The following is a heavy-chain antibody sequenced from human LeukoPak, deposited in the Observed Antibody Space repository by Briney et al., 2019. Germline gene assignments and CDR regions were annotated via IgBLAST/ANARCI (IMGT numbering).Heavy chain of an antibody. V-gene: IGHV4-34*01. Sequence: SETLSLTCAVYGGSFSGYYWSWLRQPPGKGLEWIGEINHSGSTNYNPSLKSRVTISVDTSKNQFSLKLSSVTAADTAVYYCARGRCSSTSCYRSRTYYYYYGMDVWGQGTTVTVSS. CDR3: ARGRCSSTSCYRSRTYYYYYGMDV. J-gene: IGHJ6*02. CDR1: GGSFSGYY. CDR2: INHSGST. D-gene: IGHD2-2*01.